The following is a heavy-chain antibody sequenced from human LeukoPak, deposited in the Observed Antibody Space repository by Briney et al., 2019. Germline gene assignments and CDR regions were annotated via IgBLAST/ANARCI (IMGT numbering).Heavy chain of an antibody. CDR2: ISYDGSNK. D-gene: IGHD3-22*01. Sequence: AGGSLRLSCAARKVSFSSSGMHRLRQAPGKGLEWVAVISYDGSNKYYADSVKGRFTISRDNSKNTLYLQMNSLRAEYTAVYYCAKDRGWRDQVYYDSSGSWGGFVYWGQGTLVTVSS. CDR3: AKDRGWRDQVYYDSSGSWGGFVY. J-gene: IGHJ4*02. CDR1: KVSFSSSG. V-gene: IGHV3-30*18.